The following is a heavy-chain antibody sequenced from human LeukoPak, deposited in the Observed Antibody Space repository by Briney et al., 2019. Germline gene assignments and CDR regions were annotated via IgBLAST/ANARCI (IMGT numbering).Heavy chain of an antibody. CDR3: AKDNPRSLKVRGVIYGFFDH. V-gene: IGHV3-23*01. D-gene: IGHD3-10*01. CDR1: GFTFSSYA. Sequence: GGSLRLSCAASGFTSGFTFSSYAMSWVRQAPGKGLEWVSGISGSGGSTYYADSVKGRFTISRDNSKNTLYLQINSLRAEDTAVYYCAKDNPRSLKVRGVIYGFFDHWGQGTLVSVSS. CDR2: ISGSGGST. J-gene: IGHJ4*02.